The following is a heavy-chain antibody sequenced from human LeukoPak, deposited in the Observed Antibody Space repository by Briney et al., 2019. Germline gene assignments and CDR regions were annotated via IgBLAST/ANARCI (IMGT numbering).Heavy chain of an antibody. CDR2: ISSSTSYI. CDR3: ARENSGSYYQFDC. CDR1: GFIFSTYS. Sequence: PGGSLRLSCAASGFIFSTYSMNWVRQAPGKGLEWVSSISSSTSYIYYADSVKGRFTISRDNAKNSLYLRMNSLRPEDTAVYYCARENSGSYYQFDCWGQGTLVTVSS. V-gene: IGHV3-21*01. D-gene: IGHD1-26*01. J-gene: IGHJ4*02.